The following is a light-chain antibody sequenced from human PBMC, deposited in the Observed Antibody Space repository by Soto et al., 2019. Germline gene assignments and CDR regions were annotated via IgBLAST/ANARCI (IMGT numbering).Light chain of an antibody. J-gene: IGKJ5*01. V-gene: IGKV3-11*01. CDR3: QQRSSWPSIT. CDR1: QSVSSY. Sequence: EIVLTQSPATLSLSPGERATLSCRASQSVSSYLAWYQQKPGQAPRLLIFDASNRATGIPDRLSGSGSGTDYTLTISSLEPEDVAVYYCQQRSSWPSITFGPGTRLEIK. CDR2: DAS.